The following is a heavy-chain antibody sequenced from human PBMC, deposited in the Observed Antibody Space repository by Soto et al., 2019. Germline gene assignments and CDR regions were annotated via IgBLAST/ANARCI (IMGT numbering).Heavy chain of an antibody. J-gene: IGHJ3*02. Sequence: QVQLVESGGGVVQPGRSLRLSCAASGFTFSSYGMHWVRQAPGKGLEWVAVISYDGSNKYYADSVKGRFIISRDNSKNTLYLQRNSLRAEDTAVYYCAKDRGERWLQLGAFDIWGQGTMVTVSS. CDR2: ISYDGSNK. CDR1: GFTFSSYG. V-gene: IGHV3-30*18. D-gene: IGHD5-12*01. CDR3: AKDRGERWLQLGAFDI.